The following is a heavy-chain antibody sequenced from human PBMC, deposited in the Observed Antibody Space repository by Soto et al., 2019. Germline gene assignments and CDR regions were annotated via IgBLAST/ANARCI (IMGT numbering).Heavy chain of an antibody. CDR3: ARTSPYASLQIDY. CDR2: MNPNSGNT. D-gene: IGHD2-2*01. V-gene: IGHV1-8*01. CDR1: GXTFASYD. J-gene: IGHJ4*02. Sequence: SVKVSCKASGXTFASYDINWVRQATGQGLEWMGWMNPNSGNTGYAQKFQGRVTMTRNTSISTAYMELSSLRSEDTAVYYCARTSPYASLQIDYWGQGTLVTVSS.